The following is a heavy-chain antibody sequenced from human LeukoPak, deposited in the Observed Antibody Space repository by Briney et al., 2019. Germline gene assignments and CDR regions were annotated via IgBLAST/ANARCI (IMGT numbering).Heavy chain of an antibody. CDR2: ISSSSSYI. CDR1: GFTFSSYG. Sequence: GGSLRLSCAASGFTFSSYGMNWVRQAPGKGLEWVSSISSSSSYIYYADSVKGRFTISRDNAKNSLYLQMNSLRAEDTAVYYCARSQDILTGYYGDYWGQGTLVTVSS. D-gene: IGHD3-9*01. CDR3: ARSQDILTGYYGDY. J-gene: IGHJ4*02. V-gene: IGHV3-21*01.